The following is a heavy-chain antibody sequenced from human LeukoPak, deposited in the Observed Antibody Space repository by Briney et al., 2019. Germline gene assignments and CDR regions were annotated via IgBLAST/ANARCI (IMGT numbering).Heavy chain of an antibody. CDR3: ARVKGGGYCSSTSCRGAFDI. CDR1: GFTFSSYA. V-gene: IGHV3-30*04. D-gene: IGHD2-2*01. J-gene: IGHJ3*02. Sequence: GGSLRLSCAASGFTFSSYAMHWVRQAPGKGLEWVAVISYDGGNKYYADSVKGRFTISRDNSKNTLYLQMNGLRAEDTAVYYCARVKGGGYCSSTSCRGAFDIWGQGTMVTVSS. CDR2: ISYDGGNK.